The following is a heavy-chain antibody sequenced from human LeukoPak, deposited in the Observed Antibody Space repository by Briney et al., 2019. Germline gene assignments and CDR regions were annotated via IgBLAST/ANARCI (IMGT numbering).Heavy chain of an antibody. D-gene: IGHD3-22*01. Sequence: ASVKVSCKASGGTFSSYAISWVRQAPGQGLEWMGGIIPIFGTANYAQKFQGRVTITADESTSTAYMELSSLRSEDTAVYYCARQGYDSSGYSGSYYYYGMDVWGQGTTVTVSS. CDR2: IIPIFGTA. CDR3: ARQGYDSSGYSGSYYYYGMDV. J-gene: IGHJ6*02. V-gene: IGHV1-69*13. CDR1: GGTFSSYA.